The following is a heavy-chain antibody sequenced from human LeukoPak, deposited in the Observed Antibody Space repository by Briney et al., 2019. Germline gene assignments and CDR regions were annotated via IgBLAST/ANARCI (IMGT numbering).Heavy chain of an antibody. V-gene: IGHV4-61*01. CDR3: ASLEDYYDSSGSSFDY. CDR1: GGSVSSGSYY. CDR2: IYYTGST. J-gene: IGHJ4*02. D-gene: IGHD3-22*01. Sequence: RPSETLSLTCTISGGSVSSGSYYWNWIRQPPGKGLEWIGYIYYTGSTNYNPSLKSRVTISVDTSKNQFSLRLSSVTAADTAVYYCASLEDYYDSSGSSFDYWGQGTLVTVSS.